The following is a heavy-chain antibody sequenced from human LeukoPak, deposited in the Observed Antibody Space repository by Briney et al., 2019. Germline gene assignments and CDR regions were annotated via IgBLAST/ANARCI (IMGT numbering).Heavy chain of an antibody. CDR2: ISYDGSNT. V-gene: IGHV3-30*03. Sequence: GSLRLSCAASGFTFSSYGMHWVRQAPGKGLEWVAVISYDGSNTYYADSVKGRFTISRDNSKNTLYLQMNSLRAEDTAVYYCARLEMATIIDPPLDYWGQGTLVTVSS. D-gene: IGHD5-24*01. CDR3: ARLEMATIIDPPLDY. CDR1: GFTFSSYG. J-gene: IGHJ4*02.